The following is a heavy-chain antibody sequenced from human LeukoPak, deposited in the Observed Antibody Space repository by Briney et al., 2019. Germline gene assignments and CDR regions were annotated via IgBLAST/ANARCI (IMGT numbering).Heavy chain of an antibody. Sequence: GGAPRLSRAASGFTFGSYWLPWVRQAPSKGGGGGAVIWDDGSNKYYADSVKGRFTISRDISKNTLYLQMNSLRAEDTAVYYCAKDGGYCSSTSCPLYYYMDVWGKGTTVTVSS. V-gene: IGHV3-33*06. D-gene: IGHD2-2*01. CDR1: GFTFGSYW. CDR3: AKDGGYCSSTSCPLYYYMDV. J-gene: IGHJ6*03. CDR2: IWDDGSNK.